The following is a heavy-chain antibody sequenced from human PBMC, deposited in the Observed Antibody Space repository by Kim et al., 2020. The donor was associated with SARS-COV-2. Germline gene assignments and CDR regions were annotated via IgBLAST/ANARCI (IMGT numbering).Heavy chain of an antibody. J-gene: IGHJ6*02. CDR2: INAGNGNT. V-gene: IGHV1-3*01. CDR1: GYTFTSYT. D-gene: IGHD2-2*02. Sequence: ASVKVSCKASGYTFTSYTIHWVRHAPGQRLEWMGWINAGNGNTKYSQNFQGRVTITRDTSATTAYMDLSSLRSEDTAVYYCARAKGYCTISSCNNGMDFWGQGTTVTVSS. CDR3: ARAKGYCTISSCNNGMDF.